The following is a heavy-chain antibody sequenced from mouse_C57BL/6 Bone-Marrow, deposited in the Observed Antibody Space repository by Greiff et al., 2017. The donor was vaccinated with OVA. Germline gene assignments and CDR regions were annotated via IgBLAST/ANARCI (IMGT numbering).Heavy chain of an antibody. CDR1: GFNIKNTY. V-gene: IGHV14-3*01. CDR3: ALPTTVVAKYYAMDY. J-gene: IGHJ4*01. CDR2: IDPANGNT. D-gene: IGHD1-1*01. Sequence: EVQLQQSVAELVRPGASVKLSCTASGFNIKNTYMHWVKQRPEQGLEWIGRIDPANGNTKYAPKFQGKATITADPSSNTAYLQLSSLTSEDTAIYYCALPTTVVAKYYAMDYWGQGTSVTVSS.